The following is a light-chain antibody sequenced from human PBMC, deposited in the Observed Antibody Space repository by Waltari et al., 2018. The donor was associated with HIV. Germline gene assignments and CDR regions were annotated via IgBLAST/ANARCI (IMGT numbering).Light chain of an antibody. V-gene: IGLV1-40*01. Sequence: QSVLTQPPSVSGAPGQRVTISCTGSSSNIRANYDVHWYQHLPGTAPKLLIYGNIYRPSGVPDRFSASKSVTSASLAITGLQADDEADYYCQSYDSSLSGWVFGGGTKLTV. CDR3: QSYDSSLSGWV. CDR1: SSNIRANYD. CDR2: GNI. J-gene: IGLJ3*02.